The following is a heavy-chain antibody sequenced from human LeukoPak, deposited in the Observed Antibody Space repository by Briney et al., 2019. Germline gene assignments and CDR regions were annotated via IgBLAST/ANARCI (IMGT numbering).Heavy chain of an antibody. D-gene: IGHD6-13*01. J-gene: IGHJ4*02. V-gene: IGHV4-30-4*01. CDR2: IYYSGST. Sequence: SSETLFLTCTVSGGSISSDDYYWNWFRQPPGKGLEWIGYIYYSGSTYYNPSLKSRVTVSVDTSKNQFSLRLNFVTAADTAVYYCARSEATAGTFSFGYRGQGTLVTVSS. CDR1: GGSISSDDYY. CDR3: ARSEATAGTFSFGY.